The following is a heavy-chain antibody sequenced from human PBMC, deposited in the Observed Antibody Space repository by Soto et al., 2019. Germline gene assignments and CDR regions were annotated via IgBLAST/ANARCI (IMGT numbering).Heavy chain of an antibody. J-gene: IGHJ4*02. V-gene: IGHV3-11*01. CDR3: ARGPYDYVWGSDPPHYDY. D-gene: IGHD3-16*02. CDR2: ISSSGSTI. CDR1: GFTFSDYY. Sequence: GGSLRLSCAASGFTFSDYYMSWIRQAPGKGLEWVSYISSSGSTIYYADSVKGRFTISRDNAKNSLYLQMNSLRAEDTAVYYCARGPYDYVWGSDPPHYDYWSQGTLVTVSS.